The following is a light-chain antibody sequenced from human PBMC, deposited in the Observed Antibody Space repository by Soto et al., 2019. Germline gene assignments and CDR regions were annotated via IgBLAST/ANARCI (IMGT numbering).Light chain of an antibody. J-gene: IGLJ1*01. CDR2: EVN. CDR3: SSYAGSSNV. CDR1: SSDVGGYNY. V-gene: IGLV2-8*01. Sequence: QSALTQPPSASGSPGQSVAISCTGTSSDVGGYNYVSWYQQHPGKAPKLMIYEVNKRPSGVSDRFSGSKSGNTASLTVSGLQAEDEADYYCSSYAGSSNVFGTGTKSPS.